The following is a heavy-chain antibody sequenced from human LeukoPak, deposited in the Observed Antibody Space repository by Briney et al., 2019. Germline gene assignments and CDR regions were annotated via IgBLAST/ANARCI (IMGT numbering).Heavy chain of an antibody. V-gene: IGHV5-51*01. CDR3: ARRYSSAWNFDY. CDR1: GYSFSGYW. Sequence: GESLKISCQGSGYSFSGYWIGWVRQVPGKGLEWMGIIYPGDSDTRYSPSFQGQVTISADKSISTAYLQWSSLKASDTAMYYCARRYSSAWNFDYWGQGALVTVSS. CDR2: IYPGDSDT. D-gene: IGHD6-19*01. J-gene: IGHJ4*02.